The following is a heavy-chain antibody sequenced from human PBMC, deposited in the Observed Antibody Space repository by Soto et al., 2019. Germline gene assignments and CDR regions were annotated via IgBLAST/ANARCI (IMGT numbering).Heavy chain of an antibody. Sequence: ASVKVSCKASGYTFTGYYMHWVRQAPGQGLEWMGWINPNSGGTNYAQKFQGWVTMTRDTSISTAYMELSRLRSDDTAVYYCARSYIMSWHYYGMDVWGQRTTVTVSS. CDR2: INPNSGGT. D-gene: IGHD6-13*01. J-gene: IGHJ6*02. CDR3: ARSYIMSWHYYGMDV. CDR1: GYTFTGYY. V-gene: IGHV1-2*04.